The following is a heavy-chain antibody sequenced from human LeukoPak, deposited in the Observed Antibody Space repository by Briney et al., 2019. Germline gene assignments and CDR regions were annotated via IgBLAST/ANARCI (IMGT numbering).Heavy chain of an antibody. V-gene: IGHV3-21*01. D-gene: IGHD5-24*01. Sequence: GGSLRLSCAASGFTFSSYTMNWVRQAPGKGLEWVSSISSGSRSIFYADSVKGRFTISRDNTKNSLYLQLNSLRAEDTAVYYCARDSGNVDVVMATISYFDYWGQGTLVTVSS. CDR2: ISSGSRSI. CDR1: GFTFSSYT. CDR3: ARDSGNVDVVMATISYFDY. J-gene: IGHJ4*02.